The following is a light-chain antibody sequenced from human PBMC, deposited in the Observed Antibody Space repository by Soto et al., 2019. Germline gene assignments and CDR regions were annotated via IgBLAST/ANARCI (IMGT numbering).Light chain of an antibody. CDR3: CSYAGSNNGV. CDR1: SSDVGGYNY. Sequence: QSVLTQPPSASGSPGQSVTISCTGTSSDVGGYNYVSWYQQHPGKAPKLMIYEVSKRPLGVPDRFSGSKSGNTASLTVSGLQADDEADYYCCSYAGSNNGVFGGGTKLTVL. V-gene: IGLV2-8*01. J-gene: IGLJ3*02. CDR2: EVS.